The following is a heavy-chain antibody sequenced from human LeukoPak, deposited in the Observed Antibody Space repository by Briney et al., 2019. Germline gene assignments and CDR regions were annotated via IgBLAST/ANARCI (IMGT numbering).Heavy chain of an antibody. CDR3: ALFYYDSSGSFNWFDP. CDR2: INHSGST. CDR1: GGSFSGYY. V-gene: IGHV4-34*01. J-gene: IGHJ5*02. Sequence: SETLSLTCAVYGGSFSGYYWSWIRQPPGKGLEGIGEINHSGSTNYNPSLKSRVTISVDTSKNQFSLKLSSVTAADTAVYYCALFYYDSSGSFNWFDPWGQGTLVTVSS. D-gene: IGHD3-22*01.